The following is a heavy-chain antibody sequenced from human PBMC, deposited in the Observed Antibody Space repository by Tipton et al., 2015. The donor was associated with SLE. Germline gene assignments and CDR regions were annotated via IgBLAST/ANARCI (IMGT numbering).Heavy chain of an antibody. CDR2: IYGGGST. J-gene: IGHJ6*02. CDR3: ASLGAPGYGDPNDYYYHVMDV. V-gene: IGHV3-53*01. D-gene: IGHD4-17*01. CDR1: GFTVSSNY. Sequence: SLRLSCAASGFTVSSNYMSWVRQAPGKGLEWVSVIYGGGSTYYPDSVKGRFTISRDNSKNTLYLQMNSLRGEDTAVYYCASLGAPGYGDPNDYYYHVMDVWGQGTTVTVSS.